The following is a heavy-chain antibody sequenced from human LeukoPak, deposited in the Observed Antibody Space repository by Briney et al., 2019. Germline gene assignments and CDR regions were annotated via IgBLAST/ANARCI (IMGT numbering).Heavy chain of an antibody. Sequence: SETLSLTCTVSGGSISSSSYYWGWIRQPPGKGLEWIGSIYYSGSTYYNPSLKSRVTISVDTSKNQFSLKLSSVTAADTAVYYCARGDYINVANWFDPWGQGTLVTVSS. V-gene: IGHV4-39*07. CDR2: IYYSGST. J-gene: IGHJ5*02. CDR3: ARGDYINVANWFDP. D-gene: IGHD4-11*01. CDR1: GGSISSSSYY.